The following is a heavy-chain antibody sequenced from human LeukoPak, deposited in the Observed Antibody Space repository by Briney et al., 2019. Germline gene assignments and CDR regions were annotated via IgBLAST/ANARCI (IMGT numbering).Heavy chain of an antibody. CDR1: GASVSSTTHY. J-gene: IGHJ3*02. V-gene: IGHV4-39*01. CDR3: ARRSSTTVASGAFDI. D-gene: IGHD4-23*01. CDR2: IYYSGST. Sequence: SETLSLTCSVSGASVSSTTHYWGWIRQPPGKGLEWIGSIYYSGSTYYNPSLQSRVTISKDTSRNQVSLTLSSVTAADTAVYYCARRSSTTVASGAFDIWGRGTMVTVSS.